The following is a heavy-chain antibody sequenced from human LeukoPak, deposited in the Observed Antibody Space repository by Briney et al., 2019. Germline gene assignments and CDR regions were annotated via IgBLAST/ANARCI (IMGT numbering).Heavy chain of an antibody. D-gene: IGHD6-13*01. Sequence: GASVTVSCKASGGTFSSYAISWVRQAPGQGLEWMGGIIPIFSTANYALKFQGRVTITTDESASTAYMELSSLRSEDTAVYYCARAGIAARGDNYYMDVWGKGTTVTVSS. V-gene: IGHV1-69*05. CDR1: GGTFSSYA. J-gene: IGHJ6*03. CDR3: ARAGIAARGDNYYMDV. CDR2: IIPIFSTA.